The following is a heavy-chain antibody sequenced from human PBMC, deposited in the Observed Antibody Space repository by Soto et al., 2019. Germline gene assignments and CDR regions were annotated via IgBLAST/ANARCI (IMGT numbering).Heavy chain of an antibody. V-gene: IGHV1-69*13. CDR1: GGTFSSYA. CDR2: IIPIFGTA. D-gene: IGHD2-2*01. CDR3: ARDPGVVVVPAAMTDY. Sequence: SVKVSCKASGGTFSSYAISWVRQAPGQGLEWMGGIIPIFGTANYAQKFQGRVTITADESTSTAYMELSSLRSEDTAVYYCARDPGVVVVPAAMTDYWGQGTLVTVSS. J-gene: IGHJ4*02.